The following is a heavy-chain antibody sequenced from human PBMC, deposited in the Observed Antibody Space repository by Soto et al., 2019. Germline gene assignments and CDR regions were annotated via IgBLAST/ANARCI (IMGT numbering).Heavy chain of an antibody. V-gene: IGHV3-74*01. J-gene: IGHJ4*02. CDR2: INSDGSIT. D-gene: IGHD6-13*01. CDR3: ARGSSSWYVSFDY. CDR1: GFTFSSNW. Sequence: GGSLRLSCAASGFTFSSNWMHWVRQAPGKGLVWVSRINSDGSITSYADSVKGQFTISRDNAKNTLYLQMNSLRAEDTAVYYCARGSSSWYVSFDYWGQGTLVTVSS.